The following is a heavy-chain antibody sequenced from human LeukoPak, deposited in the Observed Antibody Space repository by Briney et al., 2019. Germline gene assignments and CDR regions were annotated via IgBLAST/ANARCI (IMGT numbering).Heavy chain of an antibody. CDR2: ITNKATSYTT. V-gene: IGHV3-72*01. D-gene: IGHD3-9*01. CDR1: GFTFSDHY. Sequence: GGSLRLSCAASGFTFSDHYMDWVRQAPGKGLEWVGRITNKATSYTTEYAASVKGRFTISRDDSKNSLYLQMDSLKTKDSAVYYCTRCEQRYYDIWGQGTLVTVSS. J-gene: IGHJ4*02. CDR3: TRCEQRYYDI.